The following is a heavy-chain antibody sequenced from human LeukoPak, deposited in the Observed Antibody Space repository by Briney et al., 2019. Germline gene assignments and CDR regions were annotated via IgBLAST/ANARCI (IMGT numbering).Heavy chain of an antibody. V-gene: IGHV3-21*01. CDR3: ARGSNTVQREDRNDY. J-gene: IGHJ4*02. Sequence: GGSLRLSCAASGFTFSSYSVTWVRQAPGKGLEWVSSISSGSGYLYDADSVKGRFTVSRDNAKNTLYLQMNSLRAEDTAVYYCARGSNTVQREDRNDYWGQGTLVTVSS. CDR2: ISSGSGYL. D-gene: IGHD2/OR15-2a*01. CDR1: GFTFSSYS.